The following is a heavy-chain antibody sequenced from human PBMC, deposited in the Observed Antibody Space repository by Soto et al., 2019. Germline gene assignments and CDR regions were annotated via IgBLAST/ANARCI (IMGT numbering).Heavy chain of an antibody. J-gene: IGHJ4*02. D-gene: IGHD3-3*01. CDR1: GFTFSGSA. CDR3: TRLGGTTFGVVIQNNYFDY. CDR2: IRSKANSYAT. V-gene: IGHV3-73*01. Sequence: GGSLRLSCAASGFTFSGSAMHWVRQASGKGLEWVGRIRSKANSYATAYAASVKGRFTISRDDSKNTAYLQMNSPKTEDTAVYYCTRLGGTTFGVVIQNNYFDYWGQGTLVTVSS.